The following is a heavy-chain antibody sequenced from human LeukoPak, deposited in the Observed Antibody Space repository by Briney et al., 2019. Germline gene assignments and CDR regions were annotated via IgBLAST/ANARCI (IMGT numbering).Heavy chain of an antibody. CDR3: ARVTGTAYYYYYYMDV. D-gene: IGHD1-20*01. Sequence: SQTLSLTCTVYCGFISRGDYYWRWIRQPPGKGLEWIGYIDYSGSTYYNPSLKSRVTISVDTSKNQFSLKLSSVPAAHAAVYYCARVTGTAYYYYYYMDVWGKGTTVTVSS. V-gene: IGHV4-30-4*08. CDR2: IDYSGST. J-gene: IGHJ6*03. CDR1: CGFISRGDYY.